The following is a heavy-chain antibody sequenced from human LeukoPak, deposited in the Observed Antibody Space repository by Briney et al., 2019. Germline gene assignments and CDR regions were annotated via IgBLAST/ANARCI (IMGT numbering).Heavy chain of an antibody. Sequence: GRSLRLSCAASGFTFSSYAMHWVRQAPGKGLEWVAVISYDGSNKYYADSVKGRFTISRDNSKNTLHLQMNSLRAEDTAVYYCARSVVVVAASVDYWGQGTLVTVSS. CDR3: ARSVVVVAASVDY. CDR2: ISYDGSNK. CDR1: GFTFSSYA. V-gene: IGHV3-30*04. J-gene: IGHJ4*02. D-gene: IGHD2-15*01.